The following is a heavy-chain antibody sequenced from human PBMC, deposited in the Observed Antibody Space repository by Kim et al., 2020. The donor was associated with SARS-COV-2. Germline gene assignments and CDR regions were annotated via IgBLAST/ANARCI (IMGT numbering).Heavy chain of an antibody. D-gene: IGHD2-15*01. J-gene: IGHJ5*02. V-gene: IGHV3-9*01. CDR3: AKGSNSDIVVVVAATPNWFDP. CDR1: GFTFDDYA. Sequence: GGSLRLSCAASGFTFDDYAMHWIRQAPGKGLEWVSGISWNSGSIGYADSVKGRFTISRDNAKNSLYLQMNSLRAEDTALYYCAKGSNSDIVVVVAATPNWFDPWGQGTLVTVSS. CDR2: ISWNSGSI.